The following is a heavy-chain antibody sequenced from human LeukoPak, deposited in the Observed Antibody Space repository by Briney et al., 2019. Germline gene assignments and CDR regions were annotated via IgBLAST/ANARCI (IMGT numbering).Heavy chain of an antibody. Sequence: PESLSLTCTLSGGSISSYYWSWIRQPPRQGLEWIGYIYYSGSTNYNPSLKSRVTISVDTSKNQFSLKLSSVTAADTAVYYCARGHHYYYGMDVWGQGTTVTVSS. CDR3: ARGHHYYYGMDV. CDR2: IYYSGST. CDR1: GGSISSYY. V-gene: IGHV4-59*01. J-gene: IGHJ6*02.